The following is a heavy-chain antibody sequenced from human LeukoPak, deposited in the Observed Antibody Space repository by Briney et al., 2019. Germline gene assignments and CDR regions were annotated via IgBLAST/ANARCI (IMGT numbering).Heavy chain of an antibody. V-gene: IGHV3-30*02. Sequence: PGGSLRLSCAPSGFTFSSYGMHWVREAPGKGLEWVAFIRYDGSNKYYADSVKGRFTISRDNSKNTLYLQMNSLRAEDTAVYYCARFIAAPYYFDYWGRGTLVTVSS. CDR3: ARFIAAPYYFDY. CDR2: IRYDGSNK. CDR1: GFTFSSYG. D-gene: IGHD6-13*01. J-gene: IGHJ4*02.